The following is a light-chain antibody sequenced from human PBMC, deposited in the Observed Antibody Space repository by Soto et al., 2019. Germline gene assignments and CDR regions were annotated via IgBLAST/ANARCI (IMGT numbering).Light chain of an antibody. CDR1: QTIAMY. Sequence: DIQMTQSPSSLSASVGDRVTISCRASQTIAMYVNWFQQKPGKAPKPLIYTTSSLQSGVPPRFSGSGSETDFTLTISRLQPEDSATYYCQHSFTPPYTFGQGTKLEIK. V-gene: IGKV1-39*01. CDR3: QHSFTPPYT. J-gene: IGKJ2*01. CDR2: TTS.